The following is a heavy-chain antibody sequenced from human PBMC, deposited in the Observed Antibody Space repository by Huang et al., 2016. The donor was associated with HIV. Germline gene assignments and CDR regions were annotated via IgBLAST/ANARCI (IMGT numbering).Heavy chain of an antibody. CDR3: ATDLGGYSFDY. J-gene: IGHJ4*02. Sequence: QEQLVESGGGVVQPGGSLRLSCATSGFSFSHYGMHWVRQALGKGVEWLALIRFEGGNKHDADSAKGRFTIARDNSKKMLFLEMNSLRGDDTAFYYCATDLGGYSFDYWGQGALVSVSS. CDR1: GFSFSHYG. D-gene: IGHD2-21*02. V-gene: IGHV3-30*02. CDR2: IRFEGGNK.